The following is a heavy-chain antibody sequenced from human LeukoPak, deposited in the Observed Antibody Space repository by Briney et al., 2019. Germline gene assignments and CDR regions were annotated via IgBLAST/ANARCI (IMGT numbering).Heavy chain of an antibody. Sequence: ASVKVSCKASGYTFTSYGISWVRQAPGQGLEWMGWISAYNCNTNYAQKLQGRVTMTTDTSTSTAYMELRSLRSDDTAVYYCARDGYYDSSGSDDYWGQGTLVTVSS. CDR3: ARDGYYDSSGSDDY. CDR2: ISAYNCNT. J-gene: IGHJ4*02. CDR1: GYTFTSYG. D-gene: IGHD3-22*01. V-gene: IGHV1-18*01.